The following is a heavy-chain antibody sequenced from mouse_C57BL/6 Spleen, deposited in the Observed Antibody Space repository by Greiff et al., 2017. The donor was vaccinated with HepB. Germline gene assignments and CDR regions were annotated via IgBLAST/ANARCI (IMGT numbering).Heavy chain of an antibody. J-gene: IGHJ4*01. D-gene: IGHD1-1*01. CDR2: ISSGGDYT. CDR3: TRDDYGSSSPYAMDY. Sequence: EVQLVESGQGLVKPGGSLKLSCAASGFTFSSYAMSWVRQTPEKRLEWVAYISSGGDYTYYADTVKGRFTISRDNARNTLYLQMSSLKSEDTAMYYCTRDDYGSSSPYAMDYWGQGTSVTVSS. CDR1: GFTFSSYA. V-gene: IGHV5-9-1*02.